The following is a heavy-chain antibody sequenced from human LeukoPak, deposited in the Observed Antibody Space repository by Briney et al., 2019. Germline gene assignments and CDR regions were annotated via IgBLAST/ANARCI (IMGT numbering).Heavy chain of an antibody. Sequence: AGGSLRLSCAASGFTFSSYSMNWVRQAPGKGLEWVSSISGSSSYIYYADSVKGRFTISRDNAKNSLYLQMNSLRAEDTAVYYCARDQVWYYDFWSGKNWFDPWGQGTLVTVSS. J-gene: IGHJ5*02. CDR3: ARDQVWYYDFWSGKNWFDP. CDR1: GFTFSSYS. CDR2: ISGSSSYI. V-gene: IGHV3-21*01. D-gene: IGHD3-3*01.